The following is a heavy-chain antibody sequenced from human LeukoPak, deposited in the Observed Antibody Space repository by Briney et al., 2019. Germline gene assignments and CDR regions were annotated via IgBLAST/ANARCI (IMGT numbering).Heavy chain of an antibody. J-gene: IGHJ6*03. CDR3: ARHIAARRPDYYYYYYMDV. CDR1: GYSFTSYW. CDR2: IYPGDSDT. V-gene: IGHV5-51*01. Sequence: GESLKISCKGSGYSFTSYWIGWVRQMPGKGLEWMGIIYPGDSDTRYSPSFQGQVTISADKSISTAYLQWSSLKASDTAMYYCARHIAARRPDYYYYYYMDVWGKGTTVTASS. D-gene: IGHD6-6*01.